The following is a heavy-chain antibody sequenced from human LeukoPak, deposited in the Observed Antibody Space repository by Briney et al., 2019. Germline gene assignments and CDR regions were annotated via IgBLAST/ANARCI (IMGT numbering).Heavy chain of an antibody. D-gene: IGHD3-16*01. J-gene: IGHJ4*02. CDR2: IKQGGSEK. CDR1: GFTFSSYA. V-gene: IGHV3-7*03. Sequence: AGGSLRLSCAASGFTFSSYAMSWVRQAPGKGLEWVANIKQGGSEKYYVDSVKGRFTISRDNAKNSLYLQMNSLRAEDTAVYYCARVTAYDLSDYWGQGTLVTVSS. CDR3: ARVTAYDLSDY.